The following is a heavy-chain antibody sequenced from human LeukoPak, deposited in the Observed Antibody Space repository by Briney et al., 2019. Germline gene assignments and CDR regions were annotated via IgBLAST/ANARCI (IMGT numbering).Heavy chain of an antibody. CDR1: GGSICSSSYY. J-gene: IGHJ4*02. V-gene: IGHV4-39*01. D-gene: IGHD6-19*01. CDR2: LYYSGST. Sequence: AETLSLTCTVSGGSICSSSYYWGWIRQPPGKGLEWIGNLYYSGSTYYNPSLKSRVTISVDTSKNQFSLKLSSVTAADTAVYYCARQAYSSGWYVEYDFDYWGQGTLVTVSS. CDR3: ARQAYSSGWYVEYDFDY.